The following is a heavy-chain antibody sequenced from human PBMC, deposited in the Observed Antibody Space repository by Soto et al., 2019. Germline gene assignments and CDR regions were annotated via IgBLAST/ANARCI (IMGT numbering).Heavy chain of an antibody. Sequence: QVQLVESGGGVVQPGRSLRLSCAASGFTFSSYAMHWVRQAPGKGLEWVAVISYDGSNKYYADSVKGRFTISRDNSKNTLYRQMNSLRAEDTAVYYCAREKKVPYYDFWSGYYKTNYYYYGMDVWGQGTTVTVSS. D-gene: IGHD3-3*01. CDR3: AREKKVPYYDFWSGYYKTNYYYYGMDV. CDR2: ISYDGSNK. J-gene: IGHJ6*02. V-gene: IGHV3-30-3*01. CDR1: GFTFSSYA.